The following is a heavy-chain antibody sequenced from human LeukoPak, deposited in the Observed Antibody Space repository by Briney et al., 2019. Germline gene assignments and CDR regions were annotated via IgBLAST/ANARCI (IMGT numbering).Heavy chain of an antibody. Sequence: PSETLSLTCTVSGGSISIYYWNWIRQPAGKGLEWIGRIFTSRITNYDPSLKSRVTMSVDTSKNQFSLNLSSVTAADTAVYYCARESSGNYYNPLGYMDVWGKGTTVTVSS. CDR2: IFTSRIT. J-gene: IGHJ6*03. D-gene: IGHD3-10*01. CDR1: GGSISIYY. V-gene: IGHV4-4*07. CDR3: ARESSGNYYNPLGYMDV.